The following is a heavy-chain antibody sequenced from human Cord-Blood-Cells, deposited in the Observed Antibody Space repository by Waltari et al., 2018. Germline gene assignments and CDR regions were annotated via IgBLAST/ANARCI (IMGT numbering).Heavy chain of an antibody. V-gene: IGHV3-53*01. D-gene: IGHD3-22*01. CDR1: GFTVRSNY. Sequence: EVQLVESGGGLIQPGGSLGPSCAASGFTVRSNYMSWVRQAPGKGLEWVSVIYSGGSTYYADSVKGRFTISRDNSKNTLYLQMNSLRAEDTAVYYCARGDYDSSGYYFDYWGQGTLVTVSS. CDR2: IYSGGST. CDR3: ARGDYDSSGYYFDY. J-gene: IGHJ4*02.